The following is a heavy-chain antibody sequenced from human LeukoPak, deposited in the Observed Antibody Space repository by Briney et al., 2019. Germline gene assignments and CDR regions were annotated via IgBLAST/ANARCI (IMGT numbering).Heavy chain of an antibody. CDR2: INTSGST. Sequence: PPETLSLTCALSGVSISSDYWACIRQPAGKGLEWIGRINTSGSTHYNPSLRSRVTMSVDTSKNQFSLKLSSVTAADTALYYCARDDLVGPTPRGWFDPWGQGTLVTVSS. D-gene: IGHD1-26*01. J-gene: IGHJ5*01. CDR3: ARDDLVGPTPRGWFDP. CDR1: GVSISSDY. V-gene: IGHV4-4*07.